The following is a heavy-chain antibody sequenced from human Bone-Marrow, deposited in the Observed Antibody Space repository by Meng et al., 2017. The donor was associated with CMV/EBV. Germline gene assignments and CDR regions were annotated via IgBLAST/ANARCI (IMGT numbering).Heavy chain of an antibody. V-gene: IGHV3-23*01. CDR1: GFTFSSYA. CDR2: ISGSGGST. D-gene: IGHD2-2*01. J-gene: IGHJ4*02. CDR3: AKGRRSYCSSTSCSGVDY. Sequence: GGSLRLSCAASGFTFSSYAMSWVRQAPGKGLEWVSPISGSGGSTYYADSVKGRFTISRDNSKNTLYLKMNSLRAVDTAVYYWAKGRRSYCSSTSCSGVDYWGQGTLVTVSS.